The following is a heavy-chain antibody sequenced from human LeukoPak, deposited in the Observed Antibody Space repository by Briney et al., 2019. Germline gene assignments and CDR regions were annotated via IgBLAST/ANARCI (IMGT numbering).Heavy chain of an antibody. Sequence: SVKVSCKTSGDTFSSYGISWVRQAPGQGPEWMGRIIPIVGSTNYAEKLQGRVTITADKSTSTVYMELSSLRSEDTAVYYCARHYGGHDDYWGQGTLIIVSS. D-gene: IGHD4-23*01. CDR3: ARHYGGHDDY. V-gene: IGHV1-69*04. CDR2: IIPIVGST. CDR1: GDTFSSYG. J-gene: IGHJ4*02.